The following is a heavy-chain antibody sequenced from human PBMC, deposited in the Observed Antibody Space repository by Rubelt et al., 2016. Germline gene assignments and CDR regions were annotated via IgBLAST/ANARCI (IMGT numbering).Heavy chain of an antibody. D-gene: IGHD3/OR15-3a*01. CDR2: ICYGGSP. CDR1: VSSYY. CDR3: ARGVSTSWTFWFDP. J-gene: IGHJ5*02. V-gene: IGHV4-59*02. Sequence: VSSYYLTWIRQPPGKGLEYIGYICYGGSPNYNPSLKSRVTISVDTSKNQFSLKLSSVTAADTAVYYCARGVSTSWTFWFDPWGQGTLVTVSS.